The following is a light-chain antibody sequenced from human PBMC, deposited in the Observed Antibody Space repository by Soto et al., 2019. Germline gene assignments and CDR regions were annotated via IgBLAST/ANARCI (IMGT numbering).Light chain of an antibody. Sequence: EIVLPPSPAPPSFSPGERATPSCRASQSVSSYLAWYQQKPGQAPRLLIYDASNRATGIPARFSGSGSGTDFTLTISSLEPEDFAVYYCQQRSNWPPITFGQGTRLEI. V-gene: IGKV3-11*01. CDR3: QQRSNWPPIT. CDR1: QSVSSY. CDR2: DAS. J-gene: IGKJ5*01.